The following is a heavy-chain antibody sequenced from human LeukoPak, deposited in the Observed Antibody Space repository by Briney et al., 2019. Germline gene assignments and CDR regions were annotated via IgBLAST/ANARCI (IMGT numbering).Heavy chain of an antibody. CDR2: IRNDGSNE. D-gene: IGHD2-15*01. V-gene: IGHV3-30*02. Sequence: GGSLRLSCAASGFTFGTYSMNWIRQAPGKGLEWVAFIRNDGSNEYYPDSVKGRFTISRDNSRNTLYLQINSLRDEDTADYYCAKGGSASHNWFDPWGQGTLVTVSS. J-gene: IGHJ5*02. CDR3: AKGGSASHNWFDP. CDR1: GFTFGTYS.